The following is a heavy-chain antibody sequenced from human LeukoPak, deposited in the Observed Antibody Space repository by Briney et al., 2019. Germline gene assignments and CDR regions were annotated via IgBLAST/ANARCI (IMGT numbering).Heavy chain of an antibody. CDR1: GGSISSYY. V-gene: IGHV4-59*01. CDR3: ARERDTAMVYDY. J-gene: IGHJ4*02. D-gene: IGHD5-18*01. Sequence: SETLSLTCTVSGGSISSYYWSWIRQPPGKGLEWIGYIYYSGSTNYNPSLKSRVTISVDTSKNQFSLKLSSVTAADTAVYYCARERDTAMVYDYWGQVTLVTVSS. CDR2: IYYSGST.